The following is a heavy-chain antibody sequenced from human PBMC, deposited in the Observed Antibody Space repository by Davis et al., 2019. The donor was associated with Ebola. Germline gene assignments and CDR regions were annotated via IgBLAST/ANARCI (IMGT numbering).Heavy chain of an antibody. CDR3: ARVGTSGWYDS. Sequence: AASVKVSCKAFGYTFTSYGISWVRQAPGQGLEYMGWISGYNGNTNYAQKLQGRVTMTTDTSTSTAYMELRSLRSDDTAVYYCARVGTSGWYDSWGQGTLVTVSS. J-gene: IGHJ5*01. CDR1: GYTFTSYG. CDR2: ISGYNGNT. V-gene: IGHV1-18*04. D-gene: IGHD2-2*01.